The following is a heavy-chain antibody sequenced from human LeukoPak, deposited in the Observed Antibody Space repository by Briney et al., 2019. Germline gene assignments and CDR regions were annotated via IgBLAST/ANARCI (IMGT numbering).Heavy chain of an antibody. CDR2: IYFSGST. CDR1: GGSISSGSYY. V-gene: IGHV4-39*01. Sequence: PSETLSLTCTVSGGSISSGSYYWGWLRQPPGKGLEWLGTIYFSGSTYYNPSLKSRVTISVDTSKNQFSLKLSSVTAADTAVYYCARSSYVSYYMDVWGKGTTVTVSS. CDR3: ARSSYVSYYMDV. J-gene: IGHJ6*03. D-gene: IGHD3-16*01.